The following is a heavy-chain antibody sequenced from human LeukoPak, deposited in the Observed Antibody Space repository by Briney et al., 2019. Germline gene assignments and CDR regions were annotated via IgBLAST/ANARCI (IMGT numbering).Heavy chain of an antibody. V-gene: IGHV3-23*01. CDR2: ISETGDSK. D-gene: IGHD6-13*01. Sequence: GGSLRLSCAASRFTFNNYGMSWVRQAPGKGLEWVSSISETGDSKYYADSVQGRLTISRDNSKNTLYLQMNSLRSEDTALYYCARGSSSWNHLSPNYYYGMDVWGQGTTVTVSS. CDR3: ARGSSSWNHLSPNYYYGMDV. J-gene: IGHJ6*02. CDR1: RFTFNNYG.